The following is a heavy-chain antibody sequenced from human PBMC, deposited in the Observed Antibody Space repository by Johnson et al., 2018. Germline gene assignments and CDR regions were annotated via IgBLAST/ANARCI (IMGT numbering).Heavy chain of an antibody. CDR1: GFTFSTYA. J-gene: IGHJ3*02. CDR3: EKDNYYDSIHDAFYI. V-gene: IGHV3-23*04. Sequence: VQLVQSGGGVVQPGGSLRLSCAASGFTFSTYAMSWVRQAPGKGLEWVSAISGSGTSTYYADAVKGRFTISRANSKNTLYLQMNILRAEDTAGYYCEKDNYYDSIHDAFYIWGQGTMVTVSS. CDR2: ISGSGTST. D-gene: IGHD3-22*01.